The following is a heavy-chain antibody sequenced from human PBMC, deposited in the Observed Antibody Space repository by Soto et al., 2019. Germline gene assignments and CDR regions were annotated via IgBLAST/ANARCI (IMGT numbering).Heavy chain of an antibody. CDR2: ISYDGSNK. CDR3: AREMESYDSSGYGGDAFDI. Sequence: GGSLRLSCAASGFTFRSYAMHWVRQAPGKGLEWVAVISYDGSNKYYADSVKGRFTISRDNSKNTLYLQMNSLRAEDTAVYYCAREMESYDSSGYGGDAFDIWGQGTMVTVSS. CDR1: GFTFRSYA. J-gene: IGHJ3*02. D-gene: IGHD3-22*01. V-gene: IGHV3-30-3*01.